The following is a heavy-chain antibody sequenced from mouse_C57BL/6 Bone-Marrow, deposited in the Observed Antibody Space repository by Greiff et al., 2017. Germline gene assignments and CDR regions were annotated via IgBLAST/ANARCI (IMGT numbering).Heavy chain of an antibody. CDR3: ARRGTTAMDY. D-gene: IGHD1-1*01. Sequence: QVQLKQSGAELVKPGASVKMSCKASGYTFTSYWITWVKQRPGQGLEWIGDIYPGSGSTNYNEKFKSKATLTVDTSSSTAYMQLSSLTSEDAAVYYCARRGTTAMDYWGQGTSVTVSS. J-gene: IGHJ4*01. CDR2: IYPGSGST. CDR1: GYTFTSYW. V-gene: IGHV1-55*01.